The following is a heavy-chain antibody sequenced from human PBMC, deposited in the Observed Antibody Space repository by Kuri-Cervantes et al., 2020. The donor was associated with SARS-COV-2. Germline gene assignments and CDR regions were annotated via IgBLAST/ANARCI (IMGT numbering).Heavy chain of an antibody. Sequence: GGSLRLSCAASGFTVSSNYMSWVRQAPGKGLEWVSVIYSGGSTYYADSVKGRFTTSRDNSKNTLFLQMNSLRVEDTAVYYCAKDLGYGGNSAGYGMDVWGQGPTVTVSS. CDR2: IYSGGST. CDR1: GFTVSSNY. D-gene: IGHD4-23*01. V-gene: IGHV3-66*01. CDR3: AKDLGYGGNSAGYGMDV. J-gene: IGHJ6*02.